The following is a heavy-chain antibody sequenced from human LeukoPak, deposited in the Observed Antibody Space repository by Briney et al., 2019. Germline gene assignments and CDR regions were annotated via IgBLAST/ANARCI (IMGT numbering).Heavy chain of an antibody. CDR3: ARDAAVARDFDY. D-gene: IGHD6-19*01. CDR1: GFTFSSYG. Sequence: GGSLRLSCAASGFTFSSYGMHWVRQAPGKGLEWVAVISYDGSNKYYADSVKGRFTISRDNSKNTLYLQMNSLRAEDTAVYYCARDAAVARDFDYWGQGTLVTVSS. V-gene: IGHV3-30*03. CDR2: ISYDGSNK. J-gene: IGHJ4*02.